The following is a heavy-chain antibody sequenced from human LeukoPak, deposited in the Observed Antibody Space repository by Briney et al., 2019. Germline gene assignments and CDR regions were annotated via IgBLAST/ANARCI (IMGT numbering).Heavy chain of an antibody. CDR2: IYYSGST. D-gene: IGHD2/OR15-2a*01. CDR3: ARARSNTFDY. V-gene: IGHV4-30-4*01. Sequence: SETLSLTCTVSGGSISSGDYYWSWIRQPPGKGLEWIGYIYYSGSTYYNPSLKSRVTISVDTSKNQFSLKLSSVTVADTAVYYCARARSNTFDYWGQGTLVTVSS. J-gene: IGHJ4*02. CDR1: GGSISSGDYY.